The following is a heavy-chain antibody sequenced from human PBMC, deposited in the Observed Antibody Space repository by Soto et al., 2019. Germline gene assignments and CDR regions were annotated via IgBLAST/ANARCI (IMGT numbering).Heavy chain of an antibody. Sequence: QVQFVQSGAEVKKPGASVKVSCKTPGYTFTRYNLHGVRQAPGQRLEWMGWINVGNGNTRYSQKFQGRLTLTRDTPGNTASLELNSLIPEDTAVYYCAPPQDYDDCLASWGQGTLVTVSS. CDR3: APPQDYDDCLAS. D-gene: IGHD3-22*01. CDR2: INVGNGNT. V-gene: IGHV1-3*01. J-gene: IGHJ4*02. CDR1: GYTFTRYN.